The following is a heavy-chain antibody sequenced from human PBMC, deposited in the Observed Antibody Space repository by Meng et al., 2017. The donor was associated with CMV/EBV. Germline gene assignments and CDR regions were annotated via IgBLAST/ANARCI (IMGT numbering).Heavy chain of an antibody. D-gene: IGHD3-9*01. CDR3: AREFAQGYFDWLFPLSNWFDP. J-gene: IGHJ5*02. CDR1: GGSVSSGSYY. V-gene: IGHV4-61*01. Sequence: SETLSLTCTVSGGSVSSGSYYWSWIRQPPGKGLEWIGYIYYSGSTNYNPSLKSRVTISVDTSKNPFSLKLSSVTAADTAVYYCAREFAQGYFDWLFPLSNWFDPWGQGTLVTVSS. CDR2: IYYSGST.